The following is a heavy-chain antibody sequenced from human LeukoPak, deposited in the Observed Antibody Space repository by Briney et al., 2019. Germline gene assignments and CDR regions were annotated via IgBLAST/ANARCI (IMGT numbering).Heavy chain of an antibody. V-gene: IGHV3-23*01. CDR2: ISDDSTKT. CDR3: AKEGPDYGDYRSGDYFDF. Sequence: GGSLRLSCAASGFTFRNYAMGRVRQAPGKGLECVSAISDDSTKTSYADSVKGRFTISRDYSKSTLYLQMNSLRAEDTAVYYCAKEGPDYGDYRSGDYFDFWGQGTLVTVSS. J-gene: IGHJ4*02. D-gene: IGHD4-17*01. CDR1: GFTFRNYA.